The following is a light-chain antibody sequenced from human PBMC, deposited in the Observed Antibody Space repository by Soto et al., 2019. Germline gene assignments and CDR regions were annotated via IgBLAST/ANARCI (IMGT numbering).Light chain of an antibody. CDR1: QSVSTS. Sequence: IVLTQSPVTLALSPGERAVLSCRASQSVSTSLAWYQHKPGQAPRLFIYDASKRAPGIPDRFSGSGSGTDFTPTISSLEPEDLAVYYCQVRDVWPSFGQGTKVEIK. CDR2: DAS. CDR3: QVRDVWPS. V-gene: IGKV3-11*01. J-gene: IGKJ1*01.